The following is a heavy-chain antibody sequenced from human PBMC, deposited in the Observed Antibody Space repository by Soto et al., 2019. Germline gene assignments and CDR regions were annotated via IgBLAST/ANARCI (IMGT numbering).Heavy chain of an antibody. CDR1: GGSLSDYS. CDR3: ARGGGNSGYFFDY. V-gene: IGHV4-34*02. D-gene: IGHD5-12*01. CDR2: INHGRST. Sequence: QVQLRQWGAGLLKPSETLSLRCAVYGGSLSDYSWSWIRQSPEKGLEWIGEINHGRSTKYNPSLKSQVTISVDTSKNQVSLILTSATTADTAVYRCARGGGNSGYFFDYWGRGTLVTVSS. J-gene: IGHJ4*02.